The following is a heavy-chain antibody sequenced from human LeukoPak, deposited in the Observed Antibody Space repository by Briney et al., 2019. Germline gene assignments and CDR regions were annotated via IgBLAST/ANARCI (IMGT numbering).Heavy chain of an antibody. V-gene: IGHV1-18*01. Sequence: ASVKVSCKASGYTFTSYGISWVRQAPGQGLEWMGWISAYNGNTNYAQKLQGRVTMTTDTSTSTAYMELRSLRSDDTAVYYCARDLQAHNPYYYYMDVWGKGTTVTVSS. CDR3: ARDLQAHNPYYYYMDV. CDR2: ISAYNGNT. J-gene: IGHJ6*03. D-gene: IGHD1-1*01. CDR1: GYTFTSYG.